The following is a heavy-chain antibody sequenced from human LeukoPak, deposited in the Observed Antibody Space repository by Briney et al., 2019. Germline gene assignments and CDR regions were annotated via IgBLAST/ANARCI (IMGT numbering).Heavy chain of an antibody. V-gene: IGHV1-2*02. CDR2: INPNSGGT. CDR3: ARPRDYGDYQLDY. D-gene: IGHD4-17*01. Sequence: ASVNVSCKASGYTFTSYGISWVRQAPGQGLEWMGWINPNSGGTNYAQKFQGRVTMTRDTSISTAYMELSRLRSDDTAVYYCARPRDYGDYQLDYWGQGTLVTVSS. J-gene: IGHJ4*02. CDR1: GYTFTSYG.